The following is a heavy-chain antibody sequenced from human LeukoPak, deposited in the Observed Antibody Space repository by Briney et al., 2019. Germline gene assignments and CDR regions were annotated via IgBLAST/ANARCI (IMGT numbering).Heavy chain of an antibody. CDR3: ARAESGEGRVGY. CDR1: GGSFSGYY. V-gene: IGHV4-34*01. CDR2: INHSGST. J-gene: IGHJ4*02. D-gene: IGHD2-21*01. Sequence: SETLSLTCAVYGGSFSGYYWSWIRQPPGKGLVWIGEINHSGSTNYNPSLKSRVTISVDTSKNQFSLKLSSVTAADTAVYYCARAESGEGRVGYWGQGTLVTVSS.